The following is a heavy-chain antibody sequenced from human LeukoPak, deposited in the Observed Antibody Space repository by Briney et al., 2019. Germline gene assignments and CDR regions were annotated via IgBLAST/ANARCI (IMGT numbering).Heavy chain of an antibody. CDR2: IRTKANNYAT. D-gene: IGHD1-1*01. J-gene: IGHJ4*02. Sequence: GGSLRLSCAASGFSFSGSAIHWVRQASGKGLEWVGRIRTKANNYATVYAASVKGRFTISRDDSKNTAYLQMNSLKTEDTAVYYCSSGLSVRRSNNTPVDYWGQGTLVTVSS. CDR3: SSGLSVRRSNNTPVDY. CDR1: GFSFSGSA. V-gene: IGHV3-73*01.